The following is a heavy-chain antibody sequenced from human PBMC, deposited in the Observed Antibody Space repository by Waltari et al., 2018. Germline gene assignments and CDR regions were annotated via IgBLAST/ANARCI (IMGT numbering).Heavy chain of an antibody. V-gene: IGHV3-23*01. J-gene: IGHJ4*02. CDR3: AASTAWYGTYFDY. CDR1: GFPFSSYA. CDR2: IIGSGGRT. D-gene: IGHD6-19*01. Sequence: EVQLLESGGGLVQHGGSLRLSCAASGFPFSSYAMSGVRQAPGKGLEWVSGIIGSGGRTYYADFVKGRFTISRDNSKNTLYLRMNSLSAEDTAVYYCAASTAWYGTYFDYWGQGSLVTVA.